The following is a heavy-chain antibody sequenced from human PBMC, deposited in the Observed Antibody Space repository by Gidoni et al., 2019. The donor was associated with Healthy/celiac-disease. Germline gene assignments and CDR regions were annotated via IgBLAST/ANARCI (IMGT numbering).Heavy chain of an antibody. V-gene: IGHV3-30-3*01. J-gene: IGHJ6*03. Sequence: QVQLVESGGGVVQPGRSLRLSCAASGFTFSSYAMHWVRQAPGKGLEWVAVISYDGSNKYYADSVKGRFTISRDNSKNTLYLQMNSLRAEDTAVYYCARASSIYGDYGADDSYYMDVWGKGTTVTVSS. CDR3: ARASSIYGDYGADDSYYMDV. D-gene: IGHD4-17*01. CDR1: GFTFSSYA. CDR2: ISYDGSNK.